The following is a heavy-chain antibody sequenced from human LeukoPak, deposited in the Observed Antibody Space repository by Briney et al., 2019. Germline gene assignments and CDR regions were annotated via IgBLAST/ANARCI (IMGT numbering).Heavy chain of an antibody. J-gene: IGHJ6*02. D-gene: IGHD3-3*01. CDR3: ARHFGIFGVVRYYYYSMDV. CDR2: IYYSGST. CDR1: GGSISSYY. V-gene: IGHV4-59*08. Sequence: PSETLSLTCTVSGGSISSYYWSWIRQPPGKGLEWIGHIYYSGSTNYNPSLKSRVTISVDTSKNQFSLKLSSVTAADTAVYYCARHFGIFGVVRYYYYSMDVWGQGTTVTVSS.